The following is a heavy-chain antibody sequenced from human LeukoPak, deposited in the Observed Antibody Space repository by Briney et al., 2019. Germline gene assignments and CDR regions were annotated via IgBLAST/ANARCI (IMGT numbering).Heavy chain of an antibody. CDR1: GVSFSGYY. V-gene: IGHV4-34*01. Sequence: SETLSLTCAVYGVSFSGYYWSWIRQPPGKGLEWIGEINHSGSTNYNPSLKSRVTISVDTSKNQFSLKLSSVTAADTAVYYCARLSSSWYDPYFDYWGQGTLVTVSS. J-gene: IGHJ4*02. CDR3: ARLSSSWYDPYFDY. D-gene: IGHD6-13*01. CDR2: INHSGST.